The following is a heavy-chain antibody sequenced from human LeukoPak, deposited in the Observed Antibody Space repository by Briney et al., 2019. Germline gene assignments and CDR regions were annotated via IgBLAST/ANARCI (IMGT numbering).Heavy chain of an antibody. J-gene: IGHJ6*02. CDR2: MNQDGSAK. D-gene: IGHD3-16*01. CDR1: GVTFSDSW. CDR3: ATYTHWVAGDV. Sequence: GGSLKLSCAASGVTFSDSWMSWVRQAPGKGLEWVANMNQDGSAKDYVDSVKGRCTISRDNARNSLYLQMSSLRAEDTAVYYCATYTHWVAGDVWGQGTTVTVSS. V-gene: IGHV3-7*01.